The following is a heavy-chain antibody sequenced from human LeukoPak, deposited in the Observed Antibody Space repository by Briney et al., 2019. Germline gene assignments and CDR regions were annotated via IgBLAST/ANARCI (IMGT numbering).Heavy chain of an antibody. CDR3: ARVLPTRVGRGAFNY. CDR1: GGSIRNYY. D-gene: IGHD1-26*01. Sequence: PSQTLSLTCTVSGGSIRNYYWSWIREPPGRGLEWIGYIYYSGSTNYNPSLKSRVTISVDTSKNQFSLKLSSVTAADTAVYYCARVLPTRVGRGAFNYWGQGTLVTVSS. CDR2: IYYSGST. V-gene: IGHV4-59*01. J-gene: IGHJ4*02.